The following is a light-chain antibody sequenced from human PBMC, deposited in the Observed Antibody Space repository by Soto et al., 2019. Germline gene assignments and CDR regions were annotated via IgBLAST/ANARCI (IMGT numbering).Light chain of an antibody. CDR1: QSISTS. J-gene: IGKJ1*01. V-gene: IGKV1-39*01. Sequence: DIQPTQSPSSLSASVGDRVTITCRASQSISTSLNWYQQKPGKAPNLLIFTSSNLESGVPSRFSGSGSGTDFTLTISSLQPEDFATYFCQQGYSRPRTFGQGTKVDFK. CDR3: QQGYSRPRT. CDR2: TSS.